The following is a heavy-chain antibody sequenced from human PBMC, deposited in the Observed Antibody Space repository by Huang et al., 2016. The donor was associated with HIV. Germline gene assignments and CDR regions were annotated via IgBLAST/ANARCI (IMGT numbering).Heavy chain of an antibody. Sequence: EVQLVESGGGLVKPGRSLRLSCTASGFTFGDYAMSWFRQAPGKGVEWVGFIRSKAYGGTTEYAASVKGRFTISRDDSKSIAYLQMNSLKTEDTAVYFCTSGGYGDYVDYWGQGTLVTVSS. CDR3: TSGGYGDYVDY. D-gene: IGHD4-17*01. J-gene: IGHJ4*02. CDR1: GFTFGDYA. V-gene: IGHV3-49*05. CDR2: IRSKAYGGTT.